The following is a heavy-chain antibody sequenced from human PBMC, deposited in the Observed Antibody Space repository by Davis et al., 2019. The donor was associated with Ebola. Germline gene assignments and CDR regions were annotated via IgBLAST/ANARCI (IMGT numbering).Heavy chain of an antibody. Sequence: SETLSLTCTVSGGSFSTYYWSWVRQPPGKGLEWVGYIYYSGTTHYNPSLRGRVTISVDTSKKHFSLKLGSVTAADTAVYYCARPAVAGFYYGLDVWGQGTTVTVSS. V-gene: IGHV4-59*01. J-gene: IGHJ6*02. D-gene: IGHD6-19*01. CDR1: GGSFSTYY. CDR2: IYYSGTT. CDR3: ARPAVAGFYYGLDV.